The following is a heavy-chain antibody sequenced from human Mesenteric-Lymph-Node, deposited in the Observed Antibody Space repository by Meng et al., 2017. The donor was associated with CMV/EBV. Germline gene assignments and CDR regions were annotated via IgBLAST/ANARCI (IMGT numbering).Heavy chain of an antibody. V-gene: IGHV1-69*01. J-gene: IGHJ4*02. CDR3: ASQPPIVVVPAAMNPLLD. CDR2: IIPIFGTA. Sequence: GTFSRYAISWVRQAPGQGLEWMGGIIPIFGTANYAQKFQGRVTITADESTSTAYMELSSLRSEDTAVYYCASQPPIVVVPAAMNPLLDWGQGTLVTVSS. CDR1: GTFSRYA. D-gene: IGHD2-2*01.